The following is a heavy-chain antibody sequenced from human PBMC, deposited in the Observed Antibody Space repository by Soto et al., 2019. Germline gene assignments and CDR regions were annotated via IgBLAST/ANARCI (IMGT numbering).Heavy chain of an antibody. V-gene: IGHV3-23*01. CDR3: AKDQDVYDFWSGYKTFDY. J-gene: IGHJ4*02. D-gene: IGHD3-3*01. CDR2: ISGSGGST. CDR1: GFTFSSYA. Sequence: SLRLACAASGFTFSSYAMSWVRQAPGKGLEWVSAISGSGGSTYYADSVKGRFTISRDNSKNTLYLQMNSLRAEDTAVYYCAKDQDVYDFWSGYKTFDYWGQGTLVTVSS.